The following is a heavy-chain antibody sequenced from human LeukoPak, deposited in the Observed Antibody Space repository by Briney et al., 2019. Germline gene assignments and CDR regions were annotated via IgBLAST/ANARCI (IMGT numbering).Heavy chain of an antibody. V-gene: IGHV1-69*13. CDR3: ARGTVGGHYYDSSGYEPNDY. Sequence: GASVKVSCKASGGTFSSYAISWVRQAPGQGLEWMGGIIPIFGTANYAQKFQGRVTITADESTSTAYMELSSLRSGDTAVYYCARGTVGGHYYDSSGYEPNDYWGQGTLVTVSS. CDR2: IIPIFGTA. CDR1: GGTFSSYA. D-gene: IGHD3-22*01. J-gene: IGHJ4*02.